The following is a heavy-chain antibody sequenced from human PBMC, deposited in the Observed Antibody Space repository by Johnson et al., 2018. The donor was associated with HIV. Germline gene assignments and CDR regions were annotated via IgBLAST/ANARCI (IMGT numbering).Heavy chain of an antibody. CDR2: ISYDGSNK. CDR1: GFTFSSYA. CDR3: ARLRGAFDI. Sequence: QVQLVESGGGVVQPGRSLRLSCAASGFTFSSYAMHWVRQAPGKGLEWVAVISYDGSNKYYADSVKGRFIISRDNSKNTLYLQMNSLRAEDTAVYYCARLRGAFDIWGQGTMVTVSS. J-gene: IGHJ3*02. V-gene: IGHV3-30-3*01.